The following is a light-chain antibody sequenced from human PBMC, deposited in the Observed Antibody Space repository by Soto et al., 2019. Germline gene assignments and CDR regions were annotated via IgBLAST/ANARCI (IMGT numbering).Light chain of an antibody. Sequence: EIVMTQSPATLSASPGERAALSCRASQSLTRNLAWYQQKPGQAPRLLIYEASTRATGIPARFSGSGSGTDFTLTISSLQSEDSAVYYCQQYNNWPPYTFGQGTKLEIK. CDR1: QSLTRN. V-gene: IGKV3-15*01. CDR3: QQYNNWPPYT. J-gene: IGKJ2*01. CDR2: EAS.